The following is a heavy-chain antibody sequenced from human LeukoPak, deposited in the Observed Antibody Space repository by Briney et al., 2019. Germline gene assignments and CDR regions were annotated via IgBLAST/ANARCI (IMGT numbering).Heavy chain of an antibody. J-gene: IGHJ4*02. CDR3: ARAIRHVAAAAPG. CDR1: GGSFSGYY. D-gene: IGHD6-13*01. Sequence: SETLSLTCAAYGGSFSGYYWSWIRQPPGKGLEWIGEINHSGSTNYNPSLKSRVTISVDTSKNQFSLKLSSVTAADTAVYYCARAIRHVAAAAPGWGQGTLVTVSS. CDR2: INHSGST. V-gene: IGHV4-34*01.